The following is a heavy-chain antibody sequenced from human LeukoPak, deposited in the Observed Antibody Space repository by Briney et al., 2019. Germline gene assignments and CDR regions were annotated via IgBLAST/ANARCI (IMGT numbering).Heavy chain of an antibody. V-gene: IGHV4-34*01. CDR3: ARDPSGWTRNWFDP. D-gene: IGHD6-19*01. CDR1: GGSFSGYY. Sequence: SETLSLTCAAYGGSFSGYYWSWIRQPPGKGLEWIGEINHSGSTNYNPSLKSRVTISVDTSKNQFSLKLSSVTAADTAVYYCARDPSGWTRNWFDPWGQGTLVTVSS. J-gene: IGHJ5*02. CDR2: INHSGST.